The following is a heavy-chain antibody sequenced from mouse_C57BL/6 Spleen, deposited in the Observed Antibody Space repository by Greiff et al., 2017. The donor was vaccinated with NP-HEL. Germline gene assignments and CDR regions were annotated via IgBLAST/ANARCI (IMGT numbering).Heavy chain of an antibody. CDR2: INPSNGGT. D-gene: IGHD1-1*01. CDR3: ARAFITTVVDYAMDY. CDR1: GYTFTSYW. V-gene: IGHV1-53*01. J-gene: IGHJ4*01. Sequence: VQLQQPGTELVKPGASVKLSCKASGYTFTSYWMHWVKQRPGQGLEWIGNINPSNGGTNYNEKFKSKATLTVDKSSSTAYMQLSSLTSEDSAVYYCARAFITTVVDYAMDYWGQGTSVTVSS.